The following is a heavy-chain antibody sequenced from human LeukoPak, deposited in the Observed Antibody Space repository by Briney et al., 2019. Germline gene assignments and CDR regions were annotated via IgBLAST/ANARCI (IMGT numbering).Heavy chain of an antibody. CDR3: ARDGGRDYYDFWSGYFDY. D-gene: IGHD3-3*01. CDR1: GFTFRSYE. V-gene: IGHV3-48*03. CDR2: LSSSGSAF. J-gene: IGHJ4*02. Sequence: PGGSLRLSCEDSGFTFRSYEMNWVRQAPGKGLEWIAYLSSSGSAFSYADSVKGRFTISRDNAKNSLYLQMNSLRAEDTAVYYCARDGGRDYYDFWSGYFDYWGQGTLVTVSS.